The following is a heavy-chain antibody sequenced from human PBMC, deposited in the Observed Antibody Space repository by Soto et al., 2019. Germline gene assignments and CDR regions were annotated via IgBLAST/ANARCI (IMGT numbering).Heavy chain of an antibody. CDR1: GFTFDDYA. J-gene: IGHJ4*02. CDR2: ITWNSGNI. D-gene: IGHD4-4*01. Sequence: GGSLRLSCAASGFTFDDYAMHWVRQVPGKGLEWVSGITWNSGNIGYADSVKGRFTISRDNAKNSLYLQMNSLRAEDTAFYYCAKGWGYSNYYYFHYWGLGTLVTVSS. CDR3: AKGWGYSNYYYFHY. V-gene: IGHV3-9*01.